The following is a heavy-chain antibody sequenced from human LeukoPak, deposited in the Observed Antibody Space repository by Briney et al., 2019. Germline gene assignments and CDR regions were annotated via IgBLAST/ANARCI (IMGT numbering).Heavy chain of an antibody. J-gene: IGHJ5*02. CDR3: AKESTVTPGNVNWFDT. CDR2: IRYDGSNK. D-gene: IGHD4-17*01. Sequence: GGSLRLSCAASGFTFSSYGMHWVRQAPGKGLEWVAFIRYDGSNKYYADSVKGRFTISRDNSKNTLYLQMNSLRAEDTAVYYCAKESTVTPGNVNWFDTWGQGTLVTVSS. CDR1: GFTFSSYG. V-gene: IGHV3-30*02.